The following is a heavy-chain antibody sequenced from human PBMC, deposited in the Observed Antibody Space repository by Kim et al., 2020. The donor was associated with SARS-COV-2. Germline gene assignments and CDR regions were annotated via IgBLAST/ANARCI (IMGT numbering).Heavy chain of an antibody. J-gene: IGHJ4*02. CDR3: LYSDRKIYFEY. CDR2: ISGGGDAT. V-gene: IGHV3-23*01. D-gene: IGHD6-13*01. CDR1: GFTFGSHP. Sequence: GGSLRLSCAASGFTFGSHPMTWVRQAPGKGLEWVSSISGGGDATYYADSVKGRFTISRDNSKNTLYLQMNSLRAEDTAIYYCLYSDRKIYFEYWGQGTLVTGSS.